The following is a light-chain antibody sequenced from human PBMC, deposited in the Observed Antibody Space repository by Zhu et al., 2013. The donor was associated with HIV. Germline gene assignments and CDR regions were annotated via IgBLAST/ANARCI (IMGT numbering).Light chain of an antibody. Sequence: QSVLTQPPSVSAAPGQKVTISCSGSTSNIGNNYVSWYQQFPGTAPKLLIYDNNKRPSGIPDRFSGSKSVTSATLDITGLQTGDEADYYCATWDDSLNAVVFGGGTKLTVL. J-gene: IGLJ2*01. CDR3: ATWDDSLNAVV. V-gene: IGLV1-51*01. CDR1: TSNIGNNY. CDR2: DNN.